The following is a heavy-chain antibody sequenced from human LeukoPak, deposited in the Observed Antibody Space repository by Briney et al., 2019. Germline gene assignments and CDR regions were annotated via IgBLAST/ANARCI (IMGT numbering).Heavy chain of an antibody. CDR3: AKGDYRYSSSWAHFQL. V-gene: IGHV3-9*01. J-gene: IGHJ1*01. CDR2: INWNSGNI. CDR1: GFNFDDYA. Sequence: GGSLRLSCAASGFNFDDYAMYWVRQAPGKGLEWVSGINWNSGNIGYADSVKGRFTISRDNAKNSLYLQMNSLRAEDTALYYCAKGDYRYSSSWAHFQLWGQGTLVTVSS. D-gene: IGHD6-13*01.